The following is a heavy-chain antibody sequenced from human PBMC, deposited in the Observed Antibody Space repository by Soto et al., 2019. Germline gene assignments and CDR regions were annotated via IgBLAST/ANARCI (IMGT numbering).Heavy chain of an antibody. V-gene: IGHV4-31*03. CDR1: GLVTLGGSYY. D-gene: IGHD5-12*01. CDR3: ARGYSGYDYNFDY. CDR2: IFNSGSA. Sequence: PSEPLSLTCFASGLVTLGGSYYGSWIRQRPGKGLECLGYIFNSGSAYYNPSLRSRVTISIDTSKDEFSLTLSSVTAADTAVYFCARGYSGYDYNFDYWGQGISVTVS. J-gene: IGHJ4*02.